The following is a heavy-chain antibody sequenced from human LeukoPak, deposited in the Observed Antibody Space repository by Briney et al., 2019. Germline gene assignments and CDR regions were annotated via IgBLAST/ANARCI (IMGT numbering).Heavy chain of an antibody. J-gene: IGHJ4*02. Sequence: ASVKVSCKASGYTFTSYGISRVRQAPGQGLEWMGWISAYNGNTNYAQKLQGRVTMTTDTSTSTAYMELRSLRSDDTAVYYCARRHTYYYDSSGYYHDYWGQGTLVTVSS. CDR1: GYTFTSYG. CDR2: ISAYNGNT. CDR3: ARRHTYYYDSSGYYHDY. D-gene: IGHD3-22*01. V-gene: IGHV1-18*01.